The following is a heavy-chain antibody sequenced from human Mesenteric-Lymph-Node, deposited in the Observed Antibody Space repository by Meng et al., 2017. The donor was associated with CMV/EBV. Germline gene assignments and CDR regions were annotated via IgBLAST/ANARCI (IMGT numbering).Heavy chain of an antibody. Sequence: SETLSLTCTISGGSTTTYSWSWIRQPPGKGLEWVGYIYYSGSTNFNSSLKSRVPMSIDTSKNQLSLKLNSVTAADTAVYYCARDWRYCTSTTCYSWFDPWGQGTLVTV. CDR1: GGSTTTYS. J-gene: IGHJ5*02. CDR3: ARDWRYCTSTTCYSWFDP. CDR2: IYYSGST. D-gene: IGHD2/OR15-2a*01. V-gene: IGHV4-59*01.